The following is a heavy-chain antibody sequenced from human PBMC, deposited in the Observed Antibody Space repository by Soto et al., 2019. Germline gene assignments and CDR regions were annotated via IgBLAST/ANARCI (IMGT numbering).Heavy chain of an antibody. Sequence: QVQLVQSETEVKKPGSAVKVSCKASGGTFNTYAMNWVRQAPGQGLEWMGGIIPMFDTPRYAQKFQGRVTITVDESTTTAYMERSSLRSDATAVYYCTRSIGSGGVIGGFDYWGQGTLVTVSS. J-gene: IGHJ4*02. CDR1: GGTFNTYA. D-gene: IGHD3-16*02. V-gene: IGHV1-69*01. CDR3: TRSIGSGGVIGGFDY. CDR2: IIPMFDTP.